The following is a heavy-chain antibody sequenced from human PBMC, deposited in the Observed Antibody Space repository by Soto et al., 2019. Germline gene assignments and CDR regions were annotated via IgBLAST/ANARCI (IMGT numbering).Heavy chain of an antibody. V-gene: IGHV4-31*03. Sequence: QVQLQESGPGLVKPSQTLSLTCTVSGGSISSGGYYWSWIRPHPGKGLEWIGYIYYSGSTYYNPCLKSRVPISVDTYKHQFYLKLSSVTAAATAVYYWARVWCDLGSVGLGYGMDVWGQGNTVTVSS. D-gene: IGHD3-3*01. CDR2: IYYSGST. CDR1: GGSISSGGYY. CDR3: ARVWCDLGSVGLGYGMDV. J-gene: IGHJ6*02.